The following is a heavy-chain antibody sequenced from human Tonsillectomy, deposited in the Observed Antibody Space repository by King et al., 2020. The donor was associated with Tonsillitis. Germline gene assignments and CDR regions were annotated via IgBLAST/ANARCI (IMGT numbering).Heavy chain of an antibody. J-gene: IGHJ3*02. V-gene: IGHV1-58*01. D-gene: IGHD2-2*01. CDR2: LVVGGANT. CDR1: GFTFTNSA. Sequence: QLVESGPEVKKPGTSVKVSCKASGFTFTNSAVQWVRQARGQRLEWIGWLVVGGANTNYAQNFQERVTITRDMSTSTAYMELSSLRSEDTAVYYCAADQDIYCSSASCRDAFDIWGQGTMVTVSS. CDR3: AADQDIYCSSASCRDAFDI.